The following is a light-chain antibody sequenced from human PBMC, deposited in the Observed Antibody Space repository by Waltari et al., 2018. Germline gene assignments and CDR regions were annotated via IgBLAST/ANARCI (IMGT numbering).Light chain of an antibody. CDR2: GAS. CDR1: QTVSSN. CDR3: QQYNNWPPWT. V-gene: IGKV3-15*01. J-gene: IGKJ1*01. Sequence: ETVLTQSTATLSGSPGERATLSCRASQTVSSNLAWYQQKRGQAPRLLIYGASTRATGIPARFSGSGSGTQFTLTISSLQSEDFAVYYCQQYNNWPPWTFGQGTKVEIK.